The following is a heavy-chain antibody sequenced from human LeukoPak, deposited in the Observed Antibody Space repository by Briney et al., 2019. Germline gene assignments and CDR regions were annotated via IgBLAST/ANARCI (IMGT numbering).Heavy chain of an antibody. J-gene: IGHJ5*02. D-gene: IGHD3-9*01. V-gene: IGHV3-23*01. CDR2: ISGSGGST. Sequence: PGGSLRLSCAASGFTFSSYAMSWVRQAPGKGLEWVSAISGSGGSTYYADSVEGRFTISRDNAKNSLYLQMNSLRSDDTAVYYCARDTPKTYYDIMTGLNWFDPWGQGTLVTVSS. CDR1: GFTFSSYA. CDR3: ARDTPKTYYDIMTGLNWFDP.